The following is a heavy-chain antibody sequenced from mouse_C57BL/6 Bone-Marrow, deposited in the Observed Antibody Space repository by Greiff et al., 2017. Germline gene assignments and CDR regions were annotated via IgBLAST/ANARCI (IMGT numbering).Heavy chain of an antibody. V-gene: IGHV1-63*01. D-gene: IGHD2-4*01. J-gene: IGHJ2*01. CDR2: IYPGGGYT. Sequence: VQLQESGAELVRPGTSVKMSCKASGYTFTNYWIGWAKQRPGHGLEWIGDIYPGGGYTNYNEKFKGKATLTADKSSSTAYMQFSSLTSEDSAIYYCARGDYGYYFDYWGQGTTLTVSS. CDR3: ARGDYGYYFDY. CDR1: GYTFTNYW.